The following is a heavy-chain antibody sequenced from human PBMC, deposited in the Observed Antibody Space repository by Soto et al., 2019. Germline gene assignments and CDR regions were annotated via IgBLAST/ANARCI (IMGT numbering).Heavy chain of an antibody. V-gene: IGHV3-48*02. D-gene: IGHD4-17*01. CDR3: ARDYASKYDYGDYLSRPLY. CDR2: ISFSSTTI. CDR1: GFTFSIYS. Sequence: EVQLVESGGDLVQPGGSLRLSCAASGFTFSIYSMNWVRQAPGKGLEWISYISFSSTTIYYADSVKGRFTISRDNAKNSLYLQMNKLRDEDTAMYYCARDYASKYDYGDYLSRPLYWGQGTLVTVSS. J-gene: IGHJ4*02.